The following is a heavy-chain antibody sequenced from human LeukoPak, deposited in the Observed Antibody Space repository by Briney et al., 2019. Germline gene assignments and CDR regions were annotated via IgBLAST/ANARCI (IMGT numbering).Heavy chain of an antibody. CDR3: ARAGNYYGSGSYRNWFDP. D-gene: IGHD3-10*01. CDR1: GYTFTSYV. Sequence: ASVNVSCKASGYTFTSYVISGVRQAPGQGLEGMGWISAYNGNTNYAQKLQGRVTMTTDTSTSTAYMELRSLRSDDTAVYYCARAGNYYGSGSYRNWFDPWGQGTLVTVSS. J-gene: IGHJ5*02. CDR2: ISAYNGNT. V-gene: IGHV1-18*01.